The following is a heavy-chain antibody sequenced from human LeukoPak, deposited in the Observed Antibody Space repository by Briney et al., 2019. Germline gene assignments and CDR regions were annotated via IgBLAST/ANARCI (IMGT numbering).Heavy chain of an antibody. D-gene: IGHD2-2*01. CDR3: ARDRSSSFERIPH. V-gene: IGHV3-11*01. CDR1: GFTFSDHY. J-gene: IGHJ4*02. CDR2: ISGSGGTI. Sequence: PGGSLRLSCAASGFTFSDHYMSWIRQIPGKGLEWVSYISGSGGTISYADSVKGRFTISRDNAKNSLYLQMNSLRAEDTAVYYCARDRSSSFERIPHRGQGTLVTVSS.